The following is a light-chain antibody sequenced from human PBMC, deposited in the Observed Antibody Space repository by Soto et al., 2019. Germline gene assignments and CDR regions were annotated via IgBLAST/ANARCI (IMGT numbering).Light chain of an antibody. J-gene: IGKJ1*01. CDR2: GAS. V-gene: IGKV3-20*01. CDR1: QSVSSSY. CDR3: QQYGSSPRT. Sequence: SLVPGERAILSCRASQSVSSSYLAWYRQKPGQAPSLLIYGASSRATGIPDRFSGSGSGTDFTLTISRLEPEDFAVYYCQQYGSSPRTFGQGTRWIS.